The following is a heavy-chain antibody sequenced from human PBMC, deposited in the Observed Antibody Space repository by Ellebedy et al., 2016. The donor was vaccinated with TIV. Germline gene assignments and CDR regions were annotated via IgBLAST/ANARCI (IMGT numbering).Heavy chain of an antibody. CDR1: GSTFRSHG. CDR3: ARGGSSGSSDY. V-gene: IGHV3-30*03. Sequence: GGSLRLXXVASGSTFRSHGIYWVRQAPGKGLEWVAVISSDGSNKYYADSVKGRFTISRDNSKNTLYLQMNSLRTDDMAVYYCARGGSSGSSDYWGQGTLVTVSS. J-gene: IGHJ4*02. CDR2: ISSDGSNK. D-gene: IGHD3-10*01.